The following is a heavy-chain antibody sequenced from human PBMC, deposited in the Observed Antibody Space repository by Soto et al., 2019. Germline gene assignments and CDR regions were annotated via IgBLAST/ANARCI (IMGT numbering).Heavy chain of an antibody. CDR1: GGTFSSYA. Sequence: QVQLVQSGAEVKKPGSSVKVSCKASGGTFSSYAISWXRXAXGQGXXWMGGIIPIFGTANYAQKFQGRVTITADESTSTAYMELSSLRSEDTAVYYCARDWAAPGRGGWFDPWGQGTLVTVSS. CDR2: IIPIFGTA. CDR3: ARDWAAPGRGGWFDP. V-gene: IGHV1-69*01. D-gene: IGHD6-13*01. J-gene: IGHJ5*02.